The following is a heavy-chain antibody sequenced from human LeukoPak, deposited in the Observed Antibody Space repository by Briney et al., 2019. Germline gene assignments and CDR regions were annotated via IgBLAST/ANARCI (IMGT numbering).Heavy chain of an antibody. CDR3: ARGLNSPSHLLWFGEGYYYYGMDV. V-gene: IGHV4-39*07. CDR2: TYYSGST. J-gene: IGHJ6*02. D-gene: IGHD3-10*01. CDR1: SGSVDSRNYY. Sequence: PSETLSLTCTVSSGSVDSRNYYWGWIRQPPGKGLEWIGNTYYSGSTYCNPSLKSRVTMSVDTSKNQFSLKLSSVTAADTAVYYCARGLNSPSHLLWFGEGYYYYGMDVWGQGTTVTVSS.